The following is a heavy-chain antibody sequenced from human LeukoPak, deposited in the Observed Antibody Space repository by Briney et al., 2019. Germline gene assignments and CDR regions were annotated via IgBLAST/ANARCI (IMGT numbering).Heavy chain of an antibody. D-gene: IGHD3-22*01. CDR1: GFTFSNYA. V-gene: IGHV3-23*01. CDR2: ISGSGANT. J-gene: IGHJ2*01. CDR3: AKDRSSGYPEWYFDL. Sequence: PGGSLRLSCAAFGFTFSNYAMNWVRQPPGKGLEWVSAISGSGANTYYADSVKGRFTISRDNSKNTLYLQMNILRAEDSAVFYCAKDRSSGYPEWYFDLWGRGTLVTVSS.